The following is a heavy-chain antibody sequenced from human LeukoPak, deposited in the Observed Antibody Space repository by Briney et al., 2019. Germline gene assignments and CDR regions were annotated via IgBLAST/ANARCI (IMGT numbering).Heavy chain of an antibody. V-gene: IGHV3-74*01. CDR2: INSDGSST. J-gene: IGHJ3*02. CDR3: ARAWSRVDAFDI. D-gene: IGHD2-8*02. CDR1: GFTFSSYW. Sequence: GGSLRLSCAASGFTFSSYWMHWVRQAPGKGLVWVSRINSDGSSTSYADSVKGRLTISRDNAKNSLYLQMNSLRAEDTAVYYCARAWSRVDAFDIWGQGTMVTVSS.